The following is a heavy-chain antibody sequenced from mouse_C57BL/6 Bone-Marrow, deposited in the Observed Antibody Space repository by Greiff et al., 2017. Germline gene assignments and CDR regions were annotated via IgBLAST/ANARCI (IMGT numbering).Heavy chain of an antibody. J-gene: IGHJ4*01. D-gene: IGHD2-4*01. CDR2: IDPSDSYT. CDR1: GYTFTSYW. V-gene: IGHV1-69*01. Sequence: QVQLQQSGAELVMPGASVKLSCKASGYTFTSYWMHWVKQRPGQGLEWIGEIDPSDSYTNYNQKFKGKSTLTVDKSSSTAYMQLSSLTSEDSAVYYCARLNIYYDYDGAMDYWGQGTSVTVSS. CDR3: ARLNIYYDYDGAMDY.